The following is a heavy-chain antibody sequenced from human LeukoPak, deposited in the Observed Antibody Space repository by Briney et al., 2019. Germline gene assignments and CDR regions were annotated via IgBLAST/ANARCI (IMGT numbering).Heavy chain of an antibody. Sequence: ASVKVSCKASGYTFTSYAMNWVRQAPGQGLEWMGWINTNTGNPTYAQGFTGRFVFSLDTSVSTAYLQISSLKAEDTAVYYCARGGYSSGWYLVDYWGQGTLVTVSS. CDR3: ARGGYSSGWYLVDY. V-gene: IGHV7-4-1*02. CDR2: INTNTGNP. D-gene: IGHD6-19*01. J-gene: IGHJ4*02. CDR1: GYTFTSYA.